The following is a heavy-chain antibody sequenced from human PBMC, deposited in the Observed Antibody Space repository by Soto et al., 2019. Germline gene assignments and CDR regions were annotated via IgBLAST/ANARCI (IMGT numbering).Heavy chain of an antibody. V-gene: IGHV4-59*01. D-gene: IGHD2-21*01. Sequence: PSETLSLTCTVSGGSISSYYWSWIRQPPGKGLEWIGYIYYSGSTNYNPSLKSRVTISVDTSKNQFSLKLSSVTAADTAVYYCARVGSMWPDLYHYYYMAVWGKGTTVTVSS. J-gene: IGHJ6*03. CDR3: ARVGSMWPDLYHYYYMAV. CDR1: GGSISSYY. CDR2: IYYSGST.